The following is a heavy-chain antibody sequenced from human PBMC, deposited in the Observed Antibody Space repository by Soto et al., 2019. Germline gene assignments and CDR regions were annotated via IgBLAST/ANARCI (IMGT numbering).Heavy chain of an antibody. CDR2: IIPILGIA. CDR3: ARALYYYDSSGYYPNWFDP. J-gene: IGHJ5*02. V-gene: IGHV1-69*02. CDR1: GGTFSSYT. Sequence: SVKVSCKASGGTFSSYTISWVRQAPGQGLEWMGRIIPILGIANYAQKFQGRVTITADKSTSTAYMELSSLRSEDTAVYYCARALYYYDSSGYYPNWFDPWGQGTLVTVSS. D-gene: IGHD3-22*01.